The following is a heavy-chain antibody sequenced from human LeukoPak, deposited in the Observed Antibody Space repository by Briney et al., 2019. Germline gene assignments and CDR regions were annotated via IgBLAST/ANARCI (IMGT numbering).Heavy chain of an antibody. CDR2: IRYDGSNK. Sequence: GGSLRLSCAASGFTFSSYSMNWVRQAPGKGLEWVAFIRYDGSNKYYADSVKGRFTISRDNSKNTLYLQMNSLRPEDTAVYYCAKVRVVFNWNYAYYFDYWGQGTLVTVSS. CDR3: AKVRVVFNWNYAYYFDY. D-gene: IGHD1-7*01. CDR1: GFTFSSYS. J-gene: IGHJ4*02. V-gene: IGHV3-30*02.